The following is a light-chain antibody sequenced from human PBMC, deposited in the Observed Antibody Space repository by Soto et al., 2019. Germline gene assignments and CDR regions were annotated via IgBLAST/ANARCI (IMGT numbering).Light chain of an antibody. CDR2: YTS. CDR3: LLSYGGARV. V-gene: IGLV7-46*01. Sequence: QAVVTQEPSLTVSPGGTVTLTCGSSTGAVTSSHYPYWFQQKPGQAPRTLIYYTSNKHSWTPARFSGSLLGGKAALTLSGAQPEDEAEYYCLLSYGGARVFGGGTKLTVL. CDR1: TGAVTSSHY. J-gene: IGLJ3*02.